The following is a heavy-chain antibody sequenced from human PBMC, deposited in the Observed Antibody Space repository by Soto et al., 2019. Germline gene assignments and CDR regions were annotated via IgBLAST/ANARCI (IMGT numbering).Heavy chain of an antibody. J-gene: IGHJ5*02. CDR2: MNANTGNT. V-gene: IGHV1-8*02. CDR1: GYIFANYD. D-gene: IGHD3-16*01. Sequence: QVQLVQSGAEVKMPGASVKVSCKASGYIFANYDVNWMRQATGQGLEWMGWMNANTGNTGYAQKFQGRITMTRDTSINTAYMELSSLTFEDTAIYYCARGCFRQTYFDPWGQGSLVTVSS. CDR3: ARGCFRQTYFDP.